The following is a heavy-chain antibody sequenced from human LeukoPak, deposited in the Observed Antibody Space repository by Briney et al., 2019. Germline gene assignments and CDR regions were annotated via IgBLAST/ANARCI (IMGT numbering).Heavy chain of an antibody. Sequence: SETLSLTCTVSGGSISSGDYYWSWIRQPPGKGLEWIGYIYYSGSTYYNPSLKSRVTISVDTSKNQFSLKLSSVTAADTAVYYCAREPLGYCSGGSCYRRRFDYWGQGTLVTVSS. CDR3: AREPLGYCSGGSCYRRRFDY. J-gene: IGHJ4*02. V-gene: IGHV4-30-4*01. D-gene: IGHD2-15*01. CDR2: IYYSGST. CDR1: GGSISSGDYY.